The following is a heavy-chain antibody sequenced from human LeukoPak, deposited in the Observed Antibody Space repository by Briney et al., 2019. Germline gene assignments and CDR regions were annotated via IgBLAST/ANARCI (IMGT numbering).Heavy chain of an antibody. V-gene: IGHV3-73*01. CDR2: IRSKANSYAT. CDR3: TPHPLRALDY. CDR1: GFTFSGSA. Sequence: GGSLRLSCAASGFTFSGSAMHWVRQASGKGLEWVGRIRSKANSYATAYAASVKGRFTISRDDSKNTAYLQMNSLKTEDTAVYYFTPHPLRALDYWGQGTLVTASS. J-gene: IGHJ4*02.